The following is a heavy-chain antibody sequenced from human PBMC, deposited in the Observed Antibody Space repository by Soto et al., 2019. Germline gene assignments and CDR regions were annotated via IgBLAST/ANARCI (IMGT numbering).Heavy chain of an antibody. J-gene: IGHJ4*02. D-gene: IGHD6-19*01. CDR3: AKEYQWLVRAIDY. Sequence: EVQLLESGGGLVQPGGPLKLSCAASGFTFTSCPTSWFRQAPGKGLEWVSAISGSGGSTYYADSVKGRFTISRDNSKNTLYLQMNSLRAEDTAVYYCAKEYQWLVRAIDYWCQGTLVTVSS. V-gene: IGHV3-23*01. CDR1: GFTFTSCP. CDR2: ISGSGGST.